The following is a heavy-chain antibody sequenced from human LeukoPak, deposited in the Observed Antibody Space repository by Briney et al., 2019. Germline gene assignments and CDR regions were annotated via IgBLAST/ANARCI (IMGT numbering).Heavy chain of an antibody. V-gene: IGHV3-74*01. CDR1: GFTFSSYW. D-gene: IGHD2-2*01. CDR3: TTELYCSSTSCPGAFEI. Sequence: TGGSLRLSCAASGFTFSSYWMHWVRQAPGKGLVWVSRINSDGSSTTYADSVKGRFTISRDNAKNTLYLQMNSLKTEDAAVYYCTTELYCSSTSCPGAFEIWGQGTMVTVSS. J-gene: IGHJ3*02. CDR2: INSDGSST.